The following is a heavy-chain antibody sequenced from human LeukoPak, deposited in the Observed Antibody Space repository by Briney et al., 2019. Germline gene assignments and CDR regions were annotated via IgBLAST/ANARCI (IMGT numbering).Heavy chain of an antibody. V-gene: IGHV3-11*01. D-gene: IGHD3-22*01. CDR3: AKSERYDSSGYYHN. CDR2: ISSSGSTI. CDR1: GFTFSDYY. Sequence: GGSLRLSCAASGFTFSDYYMSWIRQAPGKGLEWVSYISSSGSTIYYADSVKGRFTISRDNSKNSLYLQMNSLRTEDTALYYCAKSERYDSSGYYHNWGQGTLVTVSS. J-gene: IGHJ4*02.